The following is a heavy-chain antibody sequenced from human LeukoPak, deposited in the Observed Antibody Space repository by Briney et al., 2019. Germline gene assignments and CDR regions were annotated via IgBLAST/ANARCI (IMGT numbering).Heavy chain of an antibody. CDR3: ARRTDAVDDAFDV. J-gene: IGHJ3*01. CDR2: ISPYNGKT. V-gene: IGHV1-18*01. D-gene: IGHD3/OR15-3a*01. CDR1: NYTFTSYG. Sequence: ASVKVSCKAFNYTFTSYGISWVRQAPGKGLEWMAWISPYNGKTLYAEKYQGRVTLTTETSTDTAYMELSSLRSEDTGLYFCARRTDAVDDAFDVWGQGTMLTVSS.